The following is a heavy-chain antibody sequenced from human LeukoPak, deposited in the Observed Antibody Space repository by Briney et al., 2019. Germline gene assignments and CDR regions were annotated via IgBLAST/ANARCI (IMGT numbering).Heavy chain of an antibody. Sequence: GGYLRFSCAASGFTFSSYSMNWVRQAPGKGLEWVSSISSSSSYIYYADSVKGRFTISRDNAKNSLYLQMNSLRAEDTAVYYCARSSGYDSPLYYWGQGTLVTVSS. D-gene: IGHD5-12*01. CDR2: ISSSSSYI. J-gene: IGHJ4*02. CDR1: GFTFSSYS. CDR3: ARSSGYDSPLYY. V-gene: IGHV3-21*01.